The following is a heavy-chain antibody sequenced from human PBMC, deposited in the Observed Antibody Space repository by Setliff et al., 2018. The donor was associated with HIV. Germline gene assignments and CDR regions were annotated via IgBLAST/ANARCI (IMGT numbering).Heavy chain of an antibody. V-gene: IGHV3-30*07. CDR3: AKVDDGQCNTFNCRDFDY. Sequence: PGGSLRLSCAASGFTFSSYAMHWVRQAPGKGLEWVAVISYDGSNKYYADSVKGRFTISRDNFRNTLSLQMNSLTAEDSAIYYCAKVDDGQCNTFNCRDFDYWGRGTLVTVSS. J-gene: IGHJ4*02. CDR2: ISYDGSNK. CDR1: GFTFSSYA. D-gene: IGHD1-1*01.